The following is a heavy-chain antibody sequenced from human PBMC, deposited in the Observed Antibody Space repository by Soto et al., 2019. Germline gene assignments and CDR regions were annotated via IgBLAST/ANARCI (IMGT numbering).Heavy chain of an antibody. Sequence: GGSLRLSCAASGFTFSSYAMSWVRQAPGKGLEWVSAISGSGGSTYYADSVKGRFTISRDNSKNTLYLQMNSLGAEDTAVYYCAKGGGKVGTPLDYWGQGTLVTVSS. D-gene: IGHD3-16*01. J-gene: IGHJ4*02. CDR3: AKGGGKVGTPLDY. V-gene: IGHV3-23*01. CDR2: ISGSGGST. CDR1: GFTFSSYA.